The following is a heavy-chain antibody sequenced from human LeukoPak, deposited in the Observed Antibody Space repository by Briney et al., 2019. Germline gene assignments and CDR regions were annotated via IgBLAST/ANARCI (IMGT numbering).Heavy chain of an antibody. CDR1: GYTFTSYG. Sequence: ASVKVSCKASGYTFTSYGISWVRQAPGQGLEWMGWISAYNGNTNYAQKLQGRVTMTTDTSTSTAYMELRSLRSDDPAVYYCARDVEMATIGVYWGQGTLVTVSS. CDR2: ISAYNGNT. J-gene: IGHJ4*02. V-gene: IGHV1-18*01. D-gene: IGHD5-24*01. CDR3: ARDVEMATIGVY.